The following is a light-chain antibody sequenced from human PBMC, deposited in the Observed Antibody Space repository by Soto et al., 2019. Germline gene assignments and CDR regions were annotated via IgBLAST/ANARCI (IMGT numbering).Light chain of an antibody. J-gene: IGLJ2*01. CDR2: KDN. V-gene: IGLV6-57*04. CDR1: GGSIDSNH. CDR3: QSYDDNNVL. Sequence: NFMLTQPHSVSESPGKTVTISCTRSGGSIDSNHVQWYQQRPGSAPTTVIYKDNQRPSGVPDRFSGSIDSSSNSASLTISGLKTEEEADYYCQSYDDNNVLFCGSTKLTVL.